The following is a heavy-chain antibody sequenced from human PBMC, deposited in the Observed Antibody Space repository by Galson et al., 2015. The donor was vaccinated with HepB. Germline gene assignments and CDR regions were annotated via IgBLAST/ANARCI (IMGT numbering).Heavy chain of an antibody. CDR1: GFTFSSYG. V-gene: IGHV3-33*01. J-gene: IGHJ4*02. CDR2: IWYDGSTK. Sequence: SLRLSCAASGFTFSSYGMHWVRQAPGKGLEWVAVIWYDGSTKYYADSVKGRFTISRDNSKNTLYLQMNSLRAEDTAVYYCARTYYYDSSGYYSAFGYWGQGTLVTVSS. D-gene: IGHD3-22*01. CDR3: ARTYYYDSSGYYSAFGY.